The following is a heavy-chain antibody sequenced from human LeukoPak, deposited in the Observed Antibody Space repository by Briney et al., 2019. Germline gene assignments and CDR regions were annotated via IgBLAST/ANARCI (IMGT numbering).Heavy chain of an antibody. CDR1: GGSISSYY. CDR3: ARSVFCGGDCYDFDY. CDR2: IYYSGST. D-gene: IGHD2-21*02. V-gene: IGHV4-59*08. J-gene: IGHJ4*02. Sequence: SETLSLTCTVSGGSISSYYWSWIRQPPGKGLEWIGYIYYSGSTNYNPSLKSRVTISVDTSKNQFSLKLSSVTAADTAVYYCARSVFCGGDCYDFDYWGQGTLVTVSS.